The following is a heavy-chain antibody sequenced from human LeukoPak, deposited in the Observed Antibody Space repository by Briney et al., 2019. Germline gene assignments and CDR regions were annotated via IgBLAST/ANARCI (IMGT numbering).Heavy chain of an antibody. V-gene: IGHV3-23*01. CDR1: RFTFSSYG. CDR3: AKDRLPLSSAYYYLPFDY. D-gene: IGHD3-22*01. J-gene: IGHJ4*02. CDR2: ISASGGST. Sequence: GGSLRLSCAASRFTFSSYGMSWVRQAPGKGLEWVSGISASGGSTYYADSVKGRFTTPRDNSKNTLYLQMNSLRAEDTAVYYCAKDRLPLSSAYYYLPFDYWGQGTLVTVSS.